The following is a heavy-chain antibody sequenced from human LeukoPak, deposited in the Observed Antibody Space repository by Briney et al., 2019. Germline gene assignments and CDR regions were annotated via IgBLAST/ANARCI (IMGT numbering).Heavy chain of an antibody. CDR2: INPSDGTT. D-gene: IGHD5-12*01. Sequence: ASVKVSCKASGGTFSSYAISWVRQAPGQGLEWMGIINPSDGTTNYAQKFQGRITMTRDTSTNTLYMELSSLRSDDTAVYYCARVGGYVGAHWFDPWGQGTLVTVSS. CDR1: GGTFSSYA. J-gene: IGHJ5*02. CDR3: ARVGGYVGAHWFDP. V-gene: IGHV1-46*01.